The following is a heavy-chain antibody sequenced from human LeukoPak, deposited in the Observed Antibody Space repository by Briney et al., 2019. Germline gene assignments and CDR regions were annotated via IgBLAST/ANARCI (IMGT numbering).Heavy chain of an antibody. Sequence: ASVKVSCKASGYTFTSYDINWVRQATGRGLEWMGWMNPNSGNTGYAQKFQGRVTMTRDMSTSTVYMELSSLRSEDTAVYYCARGGPAAAGTFYMDVWGKGTTVTVSS. CDR2: MNPNSGNT. CDR3: ARGGPAAAGTFYMDV. CDR1: GYTFTSYD. D-gene: IGHD6-13*01. V-gene: IGHV1-8*02. J-gene: IGHJ6*03.